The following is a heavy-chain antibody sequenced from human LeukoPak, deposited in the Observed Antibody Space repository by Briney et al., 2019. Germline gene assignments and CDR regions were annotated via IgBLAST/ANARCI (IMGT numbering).Heavy chain of an antibody. D-gene: IGHD5-12*01. CDR2: ISYDGSNK. CDR3: ARANTGSGYDFSSPFDY. J-gene: IGHJ4*02. V-gene: IGHV3-30*04. Sequence: HTGGSLRLSCAASGFTFSSYAMHWVRQAPGKGLEWVAVISYDGSNKYYADSVKGRFTISRDNSKNTLYLQMSSLRAEDTAVYYCARANTGSGYDFSSPFDYWGQGTLVTVSS. CDR1: GFTFSSYA.